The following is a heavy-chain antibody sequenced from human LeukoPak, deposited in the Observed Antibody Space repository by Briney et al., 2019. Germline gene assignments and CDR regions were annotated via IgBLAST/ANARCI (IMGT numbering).Heavy chain of an antibody. D-gene: IGHD3-10*01. CDR3: ARNNYYYGSGSHDY. CDR2: ISAYNGNT. V-gene: IGHV1-18*01. CDR1: GYTFTSYG. Sequence: ASAKVSCKASGYTFTSYGISWVRQAPGQGLEWMGWISAYNGNTNYAQKLQGRVTMTTDTSTSTAYMELRSLRSDDTAVYYCARNNYYYGSGSHDYWGQGTLVTVSS. J-gene: IGHJ4*02.